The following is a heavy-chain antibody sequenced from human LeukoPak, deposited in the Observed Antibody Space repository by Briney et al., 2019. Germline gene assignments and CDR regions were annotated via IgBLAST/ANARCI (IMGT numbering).Heavy chain of an antibody. D-gene: IGHD3-22*01. CDR2: IYYSGST. Sequence: SEPLSLTCTVSGGSISSSSYYWGWIRQPPGQGLEWIGSIYYSGSTYYNPSLKSRVTIPVDTSKNQFSLKLSSVTAADTAVYYCARSYYDSSGYFVGVFDYWGQGTLVTVSS. V-gene: IGHV4-39*01. CDR3: ARSYYDSSGYFVGVFDY. CDR1: GGSISSSSYY. J-gene: IGHJ4*02.